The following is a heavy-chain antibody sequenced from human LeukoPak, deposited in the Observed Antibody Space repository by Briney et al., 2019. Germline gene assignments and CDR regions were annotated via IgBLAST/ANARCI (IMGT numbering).Heavy chain of an antibody. V-gene: IGHV3-48*03. Sequence: GGSLRLSCAASGFTFSSFDMNWVRQAPGKGLEWVSFISGRDNSIYYADSVKGRSTISRDNAKNSVYLQMNSLRGEDAAVYYCARGSPYYFDYWGQGTLVTVSS. CDR3: ARGSPYYFDY. J-gene: IGHJ4*02. CDR2: ISGRDNSI. CDR1: GFTFSSFD. D-gene: IGHD3-10*01.